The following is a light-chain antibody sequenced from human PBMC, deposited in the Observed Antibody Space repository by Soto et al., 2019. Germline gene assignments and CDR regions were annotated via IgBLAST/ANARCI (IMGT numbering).Light chain of an antibody. CDR2: DAS. Sequence: EIVLTQSPATLSLSPGERATLSCRASQSVSSYLAWYQQKPGQAPRLLIYDASNRATGIPARFSGSGSGTDFTLTISSLEPEDFAVYYYQHRSNWPPLTFGGGTKVEIK. CDR1: QSVSSY. J-gene: IGKJ4*01. CDR3: QHRSNWPPLT. V-gene: IGKV3-11*01.